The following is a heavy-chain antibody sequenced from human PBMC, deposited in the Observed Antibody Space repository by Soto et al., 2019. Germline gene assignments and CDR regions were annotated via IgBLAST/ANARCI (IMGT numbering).Heavy chain of an antibody. J-gene: IGHJ6*03. CDR1: GFTFSSYD. CDR3: ARGDCSGGSCYPSDIYYYYMDV. V-gene: IGHV3-13*01. D-gene: IGHD2-15*01. CDR2: IGTAGDT. Sequence: HPGGSLRLSCAASGFTFSSYDMHWVRQATGKGLEWVSAIGTAGDTYYPGSVKGRFTISRENAKNSLYLQMNSLRAGDTAVYYCARGDCSGGSCYPSDIYYYYMDVWGKGTTVTVSS.